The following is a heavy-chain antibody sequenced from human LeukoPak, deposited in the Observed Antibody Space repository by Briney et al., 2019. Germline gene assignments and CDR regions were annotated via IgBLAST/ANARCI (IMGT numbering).Heavy chain of an antibody. CDR2: IRSKANSYAT. V-gene: IGHV3-73*01. CDR1: GFTFSGSA. J-gene: IGHJ6*03. CDR3: AKEYGYDYNYYYSMDV. D-gene: IGHD1-1*01. Sequence: GGALRLSCAASGFTFSGSAMHWVRQASGKGLEWVGRIRSKANSYATAYAASVKGRFTISRDNSKNTVYLQMNSLRAEDTAVYFCAKEYGYDYNYYYSMDVWGKGTTVTISS.